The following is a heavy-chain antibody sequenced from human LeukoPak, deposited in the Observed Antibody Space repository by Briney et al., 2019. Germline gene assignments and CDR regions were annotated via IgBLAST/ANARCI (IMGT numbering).Heavy chain of an antibody. D-gene: IGHD3-16*01. Sequence: GRSLRLSCAASGFNFDDYAMHWVRQAPGKGLEWVSGISWNSGSIGYADSVKGRFTISRDNAKNSLYLQMNSLRAEDMALYYCAKDMSRGGFDYWGQGTLVTVSS. CDR3: AKDMSRGGFDY. V-gene: IGHV3-9*03. J-gene: IGHJ4*02. CDR1: GFNFDDYA. CDR2: ISWNSGSI.